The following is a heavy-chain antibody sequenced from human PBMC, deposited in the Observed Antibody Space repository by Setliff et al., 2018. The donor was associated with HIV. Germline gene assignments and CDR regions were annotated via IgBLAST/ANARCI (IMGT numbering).Heavy chain of an antibody. CDR2: IIPMLGIT. V-gene: IGHV1-69*10. D-gene: IGHD2-21*02. Sequence: SVKVSCKATGGTFSSYAMSWVRQAPGQGLEWMGAIIPMLGITNYAQKFQGRVTMIADKSTGAAYMDLSSLTSDDTAVYYCASSFGGNSLRHEAAFDIWGPGTMVTVSS. CDR3: ASSFGGNSLRHEAAFDI. J-gene: IGHJ3*02. CDR1: GGTFSSYA.